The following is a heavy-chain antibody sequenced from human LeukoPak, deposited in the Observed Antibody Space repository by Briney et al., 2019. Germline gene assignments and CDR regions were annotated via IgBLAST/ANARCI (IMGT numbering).Heavy chain of an antibody. V-gene: IGHV4-39*01. D-gene: IGHD2-2*01. Sequence: SETLSLTCTVSSGSISSSSYYWGWIRQPPGKGLEWIGSIYYSGSTYYNPSLKSRVTISVDTSKNQFSLKLSSVTAADTAVYYCASSSIVVVPAADSNWFDPWGQGTLVTVSS. J-gene: IGHJ5*02. CDR3: ASSSIVVVPAADSNWFDP. CDR1: SGSISSSSYY. CDR2: IYYSGST.